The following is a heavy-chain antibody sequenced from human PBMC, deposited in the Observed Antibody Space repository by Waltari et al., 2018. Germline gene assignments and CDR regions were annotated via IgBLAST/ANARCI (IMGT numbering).Heavy chain of an antibody. CDR2: IYQSGST. V-gene: IGHV4-4*02. CDR3: ATPGGVIVAFDY. CDR1: GGSISSSNW. D-gene: IGHD3-16*02. J-gene: IGHJ4*02. Sequence: QVQLQESGPGLVKPSGPLSLTCAVSGGSISSSNWLCLARQPPGKGLEWIGEIYQSGSTNYNPYLKRRVTISVDKSKNQFSLKLSSVTAADTAVYYCATPGGVIVAFDYWGQGTLVTVSS.